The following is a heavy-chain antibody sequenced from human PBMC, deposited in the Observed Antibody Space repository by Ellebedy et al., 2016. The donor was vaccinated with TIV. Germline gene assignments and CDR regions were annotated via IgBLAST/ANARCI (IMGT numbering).Heavy chain of an antibody. V-gene: IGHV3-7*01. CDR3: ARDGFGGYLDS. D-gene: IGHD3-10*01. Sequence: PGGSLRLSCVASGFTFRSEWMSWVRQAPGKGLEWVANIREDGNAKFYVDSVKGRFTISRDNGENSVYLQMNSLRVEDTALYYCARDGFGGYLDSWGQGTLIIVSS. J-gene: IGHJ4*02. CDR1: GFTFRSEW. CDR2: IREDGNAK.